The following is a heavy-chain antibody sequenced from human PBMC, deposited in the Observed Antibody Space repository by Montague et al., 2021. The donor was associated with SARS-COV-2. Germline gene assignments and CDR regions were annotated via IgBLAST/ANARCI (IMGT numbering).Heavy chain of an antibody. Sequence: SETLSLTCSVSGGSIGSYYWSWLRHPPGKGLECLGHIHYSGSNIYSPSFKSRVTISIDTPKNQFSLKLRSVTAADTVVYYCARSLDPSGNYYLPYWGQGTLVTVSS. D-gene: IGHD3-10*01. CDR1: GGSIGSYY. CDR2: IHYSGSN. CDR3: ARSLDPSGNYYLPY. J-gene: IGHJ4*02. V-gene: IGHV4-59*01.